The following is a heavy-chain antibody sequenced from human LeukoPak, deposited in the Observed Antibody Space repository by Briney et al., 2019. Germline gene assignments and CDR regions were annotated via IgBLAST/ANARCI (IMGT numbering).Heavy chain of an antibody. D-gene: IGHD2/OR15-2a*01. CDR3: AREVSGFDV. CDR1: GFTLSSNR. J-gene: IGHJ3*01. Sequence: GGSLRLSCAASGFTLSSNRMNWVRQAPEKGLEWIAYISATGSVIYYADSVKGRFTISRDGAKNWLYLQLTSLRAEDTAVYHCAREVSGFDVWGQGTMVAVSS. CDR2: ISATGSVI. V-gene: IGHV3-48*01.